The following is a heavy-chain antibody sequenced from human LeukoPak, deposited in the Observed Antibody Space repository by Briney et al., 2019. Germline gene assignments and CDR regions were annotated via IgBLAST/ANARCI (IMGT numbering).Heavy chain of an antibody. J-gene: IGHJ3*02. Sequence: GGSLRLSCAGPGFTFSSYAMSWVRQAPGKGLELVSAISGSGSSTYYADSVKGRFTISRDNSKNTMYLQMNSLRAEDTAVYYCARGFLAAMAPLGAFDIWGQGTMVTVSS. D-gene: IGHD2-2*01. CDR3: ARGFLAAMAPLGAFDI. CDR1: GFTFSSYA. CDR2: ISGSGSST. V-gene: IGHV3-23*01.